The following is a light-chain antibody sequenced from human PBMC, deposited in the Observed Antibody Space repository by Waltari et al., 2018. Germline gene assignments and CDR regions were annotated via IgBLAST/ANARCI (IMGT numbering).Light chain of an antibody. Sequence: QSALTQPASVSGSPGQSITISCTGTSSAVGAYHHVSWYQQHPGKAPKLMIYDVSKWPSGVSDRFSGSKSGNTASLTISGLQAEDEAHYYCSSYSSSDTLFGGGTKVTVL. CDR3: SSYSSSDTL. CDR2: DVS. CDR1: SSAVGAYHH. V-gene: IGLV2-14*03. J-gene: IGLJ3*02.